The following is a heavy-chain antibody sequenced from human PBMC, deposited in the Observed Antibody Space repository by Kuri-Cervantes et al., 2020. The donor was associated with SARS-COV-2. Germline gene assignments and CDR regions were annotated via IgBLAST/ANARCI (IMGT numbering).Heavy chain of an antibody. J-gene: IGHJ6*03. CDR2: IYHSGST. D-gene: IGHD5-18*01. CDR3: AGRGHSYGYEGYYYYMDV. V-gene: IGHV4-38-2*01. Sequence: SETLSLTCAVSGYSISSGYYWGWIRQPPGKGLEWIGSIYHSGSTYYNPSLKSRVTISVDTSKNQFPLKLSSVTAADTAVYYCAGRGHSYGYEGYYYYMDVWGKGTTVTVSS. CDR1: GYSISSGYY.